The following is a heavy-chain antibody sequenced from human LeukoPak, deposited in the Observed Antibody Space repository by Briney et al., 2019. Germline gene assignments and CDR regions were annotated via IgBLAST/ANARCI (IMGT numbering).Heavy chain of an antibody. J-gene: IGHJ3*02. CDR1: GGSISSSSYY. V-gene: IGHV4-39*07. D-gene: IGHD6-13*01. CDR3: ARGRSSSWLDAFDI. Sequence: KPSETLSLTRTVSGGSISSSSYYWGWIRQPPGKGLEWIGSIYYSGSTYYNPSLKSRVTISVDTSKNQFSLKLSSVTAADTAVYYCARGRSSSWLDAFDIWGQGTMVTVSS. CDR2: IYYSGST.